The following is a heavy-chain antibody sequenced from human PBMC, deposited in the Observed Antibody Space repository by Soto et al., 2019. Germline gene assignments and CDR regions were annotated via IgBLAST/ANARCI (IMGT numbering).Heavy chain of an antibody. V-gene: IGHV2-5*02. J-gene: IGHJ4*02. CDR2: IYWDDDK. D-gene: IGHD6-19*01. Sequence: QITLKESGPTLVKPTQTLTLTCTFSGFSLSTSGVGVGWIRQPPGKALEWLALIYWDDDKRYSPSLKSRLTITKDTSKNQVVLTMTDMDPVDTATYYCVHSSGWYFRNGPTFDYWGQGTLVTVSS. CDR3: VHSSGWYFRNGPTFDY. CDR1: GFSLSTSGVG.